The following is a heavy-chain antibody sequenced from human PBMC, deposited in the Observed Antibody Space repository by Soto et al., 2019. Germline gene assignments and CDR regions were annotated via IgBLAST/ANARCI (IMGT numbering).Heavy chain of an antibody. V-gene: IGHV1-18*01. D-gene: IGHD2-15*01. CDR1: GYTFTGYG. CDR2: ISVFNGNT. CDR3: GRDGSGGIIDS. J-gene: IGHJ3*01. Sequence: QVQLVQSGAEVKKPGASVKVSCKTSGYTFTGYGINWVRQAPGHGLEWMGWISVFNGNTKYGQNNQYRVIMTTDTSTSTAYMELRSLRSDDTAVYFCGRDGSGGIIDSWGQGTMLIVSS.